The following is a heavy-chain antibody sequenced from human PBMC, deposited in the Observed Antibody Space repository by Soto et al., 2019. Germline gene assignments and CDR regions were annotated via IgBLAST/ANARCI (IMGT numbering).Heavy chain of an antibody. D-gene: IGHD3-10*01. CDR2: IKFDGSRT. V-gene: IGHV3-74*01. CDR3: ARDEGDAMIRGYDS. CDR1: GFSFSNYW. Sequence: EAQLVQSGGGLVQPGGSMRLSCAASGFSFSNYWMHWARQAPGKGLVWVSGIKFDGSRTTYADSVKGRFTNSRDNARNTLYLQMNSLSAEDTAMYYCARDEGDAMIRGYDSWGQGTLVTVSS. J-gene: IGHJ4*02.